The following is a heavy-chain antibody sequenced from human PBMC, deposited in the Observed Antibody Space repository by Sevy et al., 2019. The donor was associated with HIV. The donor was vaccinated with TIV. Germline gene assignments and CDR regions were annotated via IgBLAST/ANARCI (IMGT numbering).Heavy chain of an antibody. Sequence: GGSLRLSCTASGFTFSTYAMSWVRQAPGKGLEWVSAISGSGGSTYYAHSVKGQFTVSRDNSKNTLFLQMNNLRADDTAVYYCAKGPYGDYRPPFDYWGQGTLVTVSS. CDR1: GFTFSTYA. D-gene: IGHD4-17*01. CDR2: ISGSGGST. CDR3: AKGPYGDYRPPFDY. V-gene: IGHV3-23*01. J-gene: IGHJ4*02.